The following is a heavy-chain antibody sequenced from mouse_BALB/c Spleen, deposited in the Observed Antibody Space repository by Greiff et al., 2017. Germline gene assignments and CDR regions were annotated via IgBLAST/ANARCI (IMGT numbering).Heavy chain of an antibody. CDR1: GYTFTDYA. D-gene: IGHD1-1*01. J-gene: IGHJ3*01. CDR2: ISIYYDNT. V-gene: IGHV1-67*01. Sequence: VQRVESGPELVRPGESVKISCKGSGYTFTDYAMHWVKQSHAKSLEWIGVISIYYDNTNYNQKFKGKATMTVDKSSSTAYMELARLTSEDSAIYYCARSGDYGSSSWFAYWGQGTLVPVSA. CDR3: ARSGDYGSSSWFAY.